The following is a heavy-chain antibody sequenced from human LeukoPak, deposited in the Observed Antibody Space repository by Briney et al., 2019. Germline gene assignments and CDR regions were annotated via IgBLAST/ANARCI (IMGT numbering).Heavy chain of an antibody. CDR1: GFTFSSYW. J-gene: IGHJ4*01. D-gene: IGHD1-26*01. CDR3: ARDPPHSGTYPVDY. V-gene: IGHV3-7*01. CDR2: INQDGSGK. Sequence: GGSLRLSCAASGFTFSSYWMSWVRQAPGKGLEWVANINQDGSGKYYVDSVKGRFTISRDNAKKSLYLQMNSLRAEDTAVYYCARDPPHSGTYPVDYWGHGTLVTVSS.